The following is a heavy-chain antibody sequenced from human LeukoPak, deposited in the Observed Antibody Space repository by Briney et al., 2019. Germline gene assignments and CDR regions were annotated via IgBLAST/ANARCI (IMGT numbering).Heavy chain of an antibody. Sequence: GGSLRLSCSASGFTFSGHFMHWVRQAPGEGLEYVSGISINEDKTYYAESVKGRFTISRDNSKNTLYLQLSSLRVEDTAVYYCIKDRIGTWSFDHWGQGTLLTVSS. V-gene: IGHV3-64D*06. CDR1: GFTFSGHF. J-gene: IGHJ4*02. D-gene: IGHD1-26*01. CDR3: IKDRIGTWSFDH. CDR2: ISINEDKT.